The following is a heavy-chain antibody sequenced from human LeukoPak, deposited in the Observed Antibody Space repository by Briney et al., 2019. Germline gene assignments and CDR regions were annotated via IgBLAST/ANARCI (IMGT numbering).Heavy chain of an antibody. CDR1: GFSVSGDN. D-gene: IGHD2-2*01. J-gene: IGHJ4*02. V-gene: IGHV3-53*01. Sequence: GGPLRLSCAASGFSVSGDNMSWVRQAPGKGLEWVSVTYTDGNTYYADSVKGRFTASRDSSKNMLYLQMNSLRAEDTAVYYCAKVNNPRPAARGAFDYWGQGTLVTVSS. CDR3: AKVNNPRPAARGAFDY. CDR2: TYTDGNT.